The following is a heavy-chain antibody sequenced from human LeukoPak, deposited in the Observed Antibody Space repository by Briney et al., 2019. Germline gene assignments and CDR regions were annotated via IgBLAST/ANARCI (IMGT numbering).Heavy chain of an antibody. J-gene: IGHJ4*02. Sequence: GGSLRLSCAASGFSFSSYAMNWGRQAPGKGLEWVAVIAYDGNNKYYGDSVKGRFTISRDNSKNTLYLQMNSLTTEDTALYYCTKGYDSSGYYSPIAYWGQGTLVTVSS. CDR2: IAYDGNNK. V-gene: IGHV3-30*18. CDR1: GFSFSSYA. CDR3: TKGYDSSGYYSPIAY. D-gene: IGHD3-22*01.